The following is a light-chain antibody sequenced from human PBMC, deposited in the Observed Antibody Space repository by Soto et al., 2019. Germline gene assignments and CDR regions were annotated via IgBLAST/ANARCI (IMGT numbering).Light chain of an antibody. CDR2: EGT. J-gene: IGLJ1*01. V-gene: IGLV2-14*02. CDR3: SSYTTAFFYV. Sequence: QSVLTQPASVSGSPGQSITISCTGTSSDVGTYNLVSWYQQHPGKAPKLMIYEGTERPSGVSSRFSGSKSGNTASLTISGLQAEDEADYYCSSYTTAFFYVFGTGTKLTVL. CDR1: SSDVGTYNL.